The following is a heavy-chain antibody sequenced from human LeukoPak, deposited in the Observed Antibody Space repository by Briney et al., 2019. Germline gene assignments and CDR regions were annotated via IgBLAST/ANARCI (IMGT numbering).Heavy chain of an antibody. Sequence: QPGRSLRLSCAASGFTFSSYAMNWVRQDPGKGLEWVSGISGSGGSTYYADSVKGRFTISIANTKNTLYLQMNSLRAEDTAVYYCLAFQFDYWGQGILGTVSS. CDR2: ISGSGGST. D-gene: IGHD2/OR15-2a*01. CDR1: GFTFSSYA. J-gene: IGHJ4*02. V-gene: IGHV3-23*01. CDR3: LAFQFDY.